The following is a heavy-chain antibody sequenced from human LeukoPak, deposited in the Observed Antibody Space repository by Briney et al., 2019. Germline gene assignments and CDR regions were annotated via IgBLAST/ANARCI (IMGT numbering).Heavy chain of an antibody. J-gene: IGHJ3*02. CDR2: ISAYNGNT. D-gene: IGHD3-10*01. Sequence: GASVKVSCKASGYTFIRYAINWLRQVPGQGLEWMGWISAYNGNTNYAQKLQGRVTMTTDTSTSTAYMELRSLRSDDTAVYYCARDKGGASLLWFGELFGPEDDAFDIWGQGTMVTVSS. CDR1: GYTFIRYA. CDR3: ARDKGGASLLWFGELFGPEDDAFDI. V-gene: IGHV1-18*01.